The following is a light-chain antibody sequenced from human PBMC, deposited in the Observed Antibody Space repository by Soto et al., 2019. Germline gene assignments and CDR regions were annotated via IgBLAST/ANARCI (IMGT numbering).Light chain of an antibody. CDR1: QSILHSSNNKNY. V-gene: IGKV4-1*01. CDR2: RAS. J-gene: IGKJ1*01. CDR3: QQYYTTPRT. Sequence: DIVMTQSPDSLAVSLGERATINCKSSQSILHSSNNKNYLAWYQQKAGQPPKLLIYRASTREFGVPDRFSGSGSGTDFTLTISSLQAEDVAVYYCQQYYTTPRTFGQGTKVEIK.